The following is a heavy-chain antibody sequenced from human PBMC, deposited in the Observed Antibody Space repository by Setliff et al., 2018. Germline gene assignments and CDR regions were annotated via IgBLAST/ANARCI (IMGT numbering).Heavy chain of an antibody. Sequence: GASVKVSCKASGGTFSSYGITWVRQAPGQGLEWMGWINPNSGRTDYAQKFQGRVTMTRDTSISTAYMDLSSLRSDDTAVYYCAVHNSSNREWFDPWGQGTLVTVSS. CDR2: INPNSGRT. J-gene: IGHJ5*02. CDR3: AVHNSSNREWFDP. CDR1: GGTFSSYG. V-gene: IGHV1-2*02. D-gene: IGHD1-1*01.